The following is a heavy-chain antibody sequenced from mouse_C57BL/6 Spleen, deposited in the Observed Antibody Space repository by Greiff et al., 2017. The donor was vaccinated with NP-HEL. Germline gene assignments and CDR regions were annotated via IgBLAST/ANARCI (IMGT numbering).Heavy chain of an antibody. CDR2: IDPSDSYT. J-gene: IGHJ4*01. V-gene: IGHV1-69*01. CDR3: ARTYYYGSGAMDY. CDR1: GYTFTSYW. D-gene: IGHD1-1*01. Sequence: QVQLQQPGAELVMPGASVKLSCKASGYTFTSYWMHWVKQRPGQGLEWIGEIDPSDSYTNYNQKFKGKSTLTVDKSSSTAYMQLSSLTSEDSAVYYCARTYYYGSGAMDYWGQGTSVTVSS.